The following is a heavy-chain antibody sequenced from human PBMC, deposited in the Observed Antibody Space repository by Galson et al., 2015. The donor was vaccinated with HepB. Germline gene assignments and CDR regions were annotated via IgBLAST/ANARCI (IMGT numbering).Heavy chain of an antibody. D-gene: IGHD3-22*01. Sequence: SLRLSCAASGFTFSSYAMSWVRQAPGKGLEWVSAISGSGGSTYYADSVKGRFTISRDNSKNTLYLQMNSLRAEDTAVYYCARDGSYYHSSGYYYLYRGQGTLVTVSS. V-gene: IGHV3-23*01. J-gene: IGHJ4*02. CDR2: ISGSGGST. CDR1: GFTFSSYA. CDR3: ARDGSYYHSSGYYYLY.